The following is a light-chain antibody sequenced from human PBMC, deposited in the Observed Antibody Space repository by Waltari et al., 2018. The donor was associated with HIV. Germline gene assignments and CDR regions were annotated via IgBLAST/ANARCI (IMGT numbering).Light chain of an antibody. V-gene: IGKV4-1*01. J-gene: IGKJ3*01. CDR3: HQYYVPPFT. Sequence: DIVTTQSPESLSLSLGERATINCKSSQSVIVRSKQRDYNHIAQYQHNPGQPPKLLFAWGSTRESGVPDRFSASGSGTDFTLTISCLQAEDVAVYYCHQYYVPPFTFGPGTRVDLK. CDR1: QSVIVRSKQRDY. CDR2: WGS.